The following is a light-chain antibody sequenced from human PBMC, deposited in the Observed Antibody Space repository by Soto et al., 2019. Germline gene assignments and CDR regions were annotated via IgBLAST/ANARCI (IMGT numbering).Light chain of an antibody. V-gene: IGLV2-14*01. CDR3: YSYRGYYTRV. CDR2: EVS. Sequence: QSVLTQPATVSGSPGQSITISCTGTSSDLGGYNFVSWYQQHPGRAPKLLIYEVSRRPSGVSNRFSGSKSGDTASLTISGRQAEDEADYYCYSYRGYYTRVFGTGTKVTVL. CDR1: SSDLGGYNF. J-gene: IGLJ1*01.